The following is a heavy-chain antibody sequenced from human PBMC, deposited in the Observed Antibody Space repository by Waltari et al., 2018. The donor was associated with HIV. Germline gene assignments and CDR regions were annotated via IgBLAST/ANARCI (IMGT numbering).Heavy chain of an antibody. V-gene: IGHV3-30*18. J-gene: IGHJ4*02. CDR3: AKDKGGVTYIFDY. CDR1: GFSFSTYG. Sequence: QVQLVESGGGVVQPGRSLRLSCAASGFSFSTYGMHRCRQAPGKGLEWVAVISYDGSNKYYADSVKGRFTISRDNSKNTLYLQMNSLRAEDTAVYYCAKDKGGVTYIFDYWGQGTLVTVSS. CDR2: ISYDGSNK. D-gene: IGHD1-1*01.